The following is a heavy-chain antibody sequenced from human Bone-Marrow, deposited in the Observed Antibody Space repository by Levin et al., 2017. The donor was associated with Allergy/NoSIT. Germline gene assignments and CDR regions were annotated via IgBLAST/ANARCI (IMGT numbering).Heavy chain of an antibody. CDR1: GFTFSSYW. CDR2: IKQHGSET. V-gene: IGHV3-7*03. J-gene: IGHJ3*01. D-gene: IGHD1-1*01. Sequence: GGSLRLSCAASGFTFSSYWMSWVRQVPGKGLEWVANIKQHGSETFYVDSVKGRFTISRDNAKNSVYLQMDSLGAEDTAVYYCARPTTVDYAFDLWGQGTMVTVSS. CDR3: ARPTTVDYAFDL.